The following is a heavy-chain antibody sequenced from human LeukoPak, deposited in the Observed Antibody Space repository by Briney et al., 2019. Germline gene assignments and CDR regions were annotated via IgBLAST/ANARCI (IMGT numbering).Heavy chain of an antibody. CDR1: GYTFTSYG. D-gene: IGHD3-3*01. CDR3: ARVTYYDFWSGYYNYYYYYMDV. CDR2: ISAYNGNT. J-gene: IGHJ6*03. Sequence: ASVKVSYKASGYTFTSYGISWVRQAPGQGLEWMGWISAYNGNTNYAQKLQGRVTMTTDTSTSTAYMELRSLRSDDTAVYYCARVTYYDFWSGYYNYYYYYMDVWGKGTTVTVSS. V-gene: IGHV1-18*01.